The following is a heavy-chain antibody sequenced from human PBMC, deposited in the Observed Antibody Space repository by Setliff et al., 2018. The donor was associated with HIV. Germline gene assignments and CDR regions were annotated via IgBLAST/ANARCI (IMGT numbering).Heavy chain of an antibody. Sequence: TSETLSLTCAVSGGSISSGNWWSWVRQPPGKRLEWIGEIYHSGITNYNPSLKSRVTISVDTSKNQFSLKLSSVTAADTAVYYCAGEDAVTHNYYYYYYMDVWGKGTTVTVSS. J-gene: IGHJ6*03. D-gene: IGHD4-17*01. CDR1: GGSISSGNW. V-gene: IGHV4-4*02. CDR2: IYHSGIT. CDR3: AGEDAVTHNYYYYYYMDV.